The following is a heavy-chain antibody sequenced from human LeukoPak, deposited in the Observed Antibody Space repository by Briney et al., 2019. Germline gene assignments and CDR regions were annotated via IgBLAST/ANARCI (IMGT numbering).Heavy chain of an antibody. V-gene: IGHV3-30-3*01. CDR2: ISYDGSNK. CDR3: ARGGYGDYSSYYYGMDV. CDR1: GFTSSSYA. J-gene: IGHJ6*02. D-gene: IGHD4-17*01. Sequence: GRSLRLSCAASGFTSSSYAMHWVRQAPGKGLEWVAVISYDGSNKYYADSVKGRFTISRDNSKNTLYLQMNSLRAEDTAVYYCARGGYGDYSSYYYGMDVWGQGTTVTVSS.